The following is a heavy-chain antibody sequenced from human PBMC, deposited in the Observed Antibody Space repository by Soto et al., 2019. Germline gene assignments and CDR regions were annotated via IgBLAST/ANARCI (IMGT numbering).Heavy chain of an antibody. D-gene: IGHD4-4*01. CDR1: GFTFDDYA. Sequence: GGSLRLSCAASGFTFDDYAMHWVRQAPGKGLEWVSGISWNSDNIGYADSVKGRFTISGDNVKNSLYLQMNSLRAEDTALYYCAKDLYSNYGDAFDIWGQGTMVTVSS. J-gene: IGHJ3*02. CDR3: AKDLYSNYGDAFDI. CDR2: ISWNSDNI. V-gene: IGHV3-9*01.